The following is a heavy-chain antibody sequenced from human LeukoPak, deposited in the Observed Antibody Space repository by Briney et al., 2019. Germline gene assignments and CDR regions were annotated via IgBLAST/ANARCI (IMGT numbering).Heavy chain of an antibody. V-gene: IGHV3-23*01. CDR2: ISGSGGST. D-gene: IGHD6-6*01. J-gene: IGHJ6*02. Sequence: GGSLRLSCAASGFTFSSYSMNWVRQAPGKGMEWVSAISGSGGSTYYADSVKGRFTISRDNSKNTLYLQMNSLRAEDTAVYYCAKYSSSSYYYGMDVWGQGTTVTVSS. CDR3: AKYSSSSYYYGMDV. CDR1: GFTFSSYS.